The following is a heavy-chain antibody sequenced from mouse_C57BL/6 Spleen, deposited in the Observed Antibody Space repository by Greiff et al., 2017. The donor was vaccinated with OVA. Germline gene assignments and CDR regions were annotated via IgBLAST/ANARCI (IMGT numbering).Heavy chain of an antibody. J-gene: IGHJ4*01. D-gene: IGHD1-1*01. CDR2: IWRGGST. V-gene: IGHV2-5*01. CDR3: AKNYHGSSYDAMDY. CDR1: GFSLTSYG. Sequence: VMLVESGPGLVQPSQSLSITCTVSGFSLTSYGVHWVRQSPGKGLEWLGVIWRGGSTDYNAAFMSRLSITKDNSKSQVFFKMNSLQADDTAIYYCAKNYHGSSYDAMDYWGQGTSVTVSS.